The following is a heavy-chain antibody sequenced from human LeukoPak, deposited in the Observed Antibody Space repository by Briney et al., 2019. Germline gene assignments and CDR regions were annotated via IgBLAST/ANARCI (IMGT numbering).Heavy chain of an antibody. CDR2: MNPNSGNT. V-gene: IGHV1-8*02. Sequence: ASVKVSCKASGYTFTSYDINWVRQATGQGLEWMGWMNPNSGNTGYAQKFQGRVTMTEDTSTDTAYMELSSLRSEDTAVYYCATDRRATDWYFDPWGRGTLVTVSS. CDR1: GYTFTSYD. J-gene: IGHJ2*01. D-gene: IGHD5-24*01. CDR3: ATDRRATDWYFDP.